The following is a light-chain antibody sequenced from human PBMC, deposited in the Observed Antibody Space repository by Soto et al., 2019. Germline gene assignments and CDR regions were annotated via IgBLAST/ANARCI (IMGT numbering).Light chain of an antibody. CDR1: QSVSSSY. CDR2: GAS. V-gene: IGKV3-20*01. J-gene: IGKJ5*01. Sequence: ESVLTQSPGTLSLSPGERATLSCRAIQSVSSSYLAWYQQKPGQAPRLLIYGASSRATGIPDRFSGSGSGTDFTLTISRLEPEDFAVYYCQQYGSSAITFGQGTRLEIK. CDR3: QQYGSSAIT.